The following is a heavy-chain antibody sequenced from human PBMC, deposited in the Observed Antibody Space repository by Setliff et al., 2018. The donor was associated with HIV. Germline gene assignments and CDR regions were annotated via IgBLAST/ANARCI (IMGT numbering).Heavy chain of an antibody. Sequence: SETLSLTCTVSGGSISSGSYYWGWIRQPPGKGLEWIGNIYYSGSSYYNPSLKSRVTISVDTSKNQFSLKLSSVTAADTAVYYCAREKNDYNNYYFDYWGQGTLVTVSS. J-gene: IGHJ4*02. V-gene: IGHV4-39*02. CDR2: IYYSGSS. CDR3: AREKNDYNNYYFDY. CDR1: GGSISSGSYY. D-gene: IGHD4-4*01.